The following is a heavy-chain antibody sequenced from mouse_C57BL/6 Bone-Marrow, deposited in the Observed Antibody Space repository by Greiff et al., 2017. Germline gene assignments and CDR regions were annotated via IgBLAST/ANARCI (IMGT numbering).Heavy chain of an antibody. CDR3: ARHRGSSFDY. J-gene: IGHJ2*01. V-gene: IGHV5-6*01. CDR1: GFTFSSYG. Sequence: EVQLVESGGDLVKPGGSLKLSCAASGFTFSSYGMSWVRQTPDKRLGWVATISSGGSYTYYPDSVKGRFTISRDNAKNTLYLQMSSLKSEDTAMYYCARHRGSSFDYWGQGTTLTVSS. D-gene: IGHD1-1*01. CDR2: ISSGGSYT.